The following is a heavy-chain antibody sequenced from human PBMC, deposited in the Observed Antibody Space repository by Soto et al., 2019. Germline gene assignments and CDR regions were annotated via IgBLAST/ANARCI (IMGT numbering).Heavy chain of an antibody. D-gene: IGHD6-13*01. J-gene: IGHJ4*02. CDR1: GFTFSSYA. CDR2: ISASGGGT. V-gene: IGHV3-23*01. Sequence: EVQLLESGGGLVQPGGSLRLSCAASGFTFSSYAMSWVRQAPGKGLEWVSAISASGGGTYYADSVKGRFTVSKDNSKNTLYLQMNSLRAEDTAVYYCARIALTGTPSIDYWGQGTLVTVSS. CDR3: ARIALTGTPSIDY.